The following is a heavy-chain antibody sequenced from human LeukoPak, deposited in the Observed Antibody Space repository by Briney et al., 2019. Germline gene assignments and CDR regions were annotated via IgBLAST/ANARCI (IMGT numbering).Heavy chain of an antibody. CDR1: GFTFSDFH. D-gene: IGHD6-13*01. V-gene: IGHV3-11*01. CDR3: AREGSSSWFVNS. J-gene: IGHJ4*02. Sequence: GGSLRLSCAASGFTFSDFHMSWIRQAPGKGLEWVSYISGSAGTTYYAASVRGRFTSSRDNAKNSLYLQMNSLRAEDTAVYYCAREGSSSWFVNSWGQGTLVTVSS. CDR2: ISGSAGTT.